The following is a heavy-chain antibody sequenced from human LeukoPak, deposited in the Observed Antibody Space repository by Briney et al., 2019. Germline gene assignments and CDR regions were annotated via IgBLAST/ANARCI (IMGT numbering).Heavy chain of an antibody. Sequence: GGSLRLSCAASGFTFSSYGMHWVRQAPGKGLEWVAFIRYDGSNKYYADSVKGRFTISRDNSKNTLYLQMNSLRAEDTAVYYCAREGTFGELLPNDYWGQGTLVTVSS. CDR1: GFTFSSYG. CDR2: IRYDGSNK. J-gene: IGHJ4*02. D-gene: IGHD3-10*01. CDR3: AREGTFGELLPNDY. V-gene: IGHV3-30*02.